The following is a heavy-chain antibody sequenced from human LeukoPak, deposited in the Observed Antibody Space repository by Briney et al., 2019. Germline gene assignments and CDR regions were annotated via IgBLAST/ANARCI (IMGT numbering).Heavy chain of an antibody. Sequence: PGGSLRLSCAASGFTVSSSYMSWVRQAPGKGLEWVSVIYSGGSTYYADSVKGRFTISRDNSKNTLYLQMNSLRAEDTAVYYCAKDSLEGGDYGPDGYYYYGMDVWGQGTTVTVSS. J-gene: IGHJ6*02. CDR2: IYSGGST. D-gene: IGHD4-17*01. CDR3: AKDSLEGGDYGPDGYYYYGMDV. CDR1: GFTVSSSY. V-gene: IGHV3-53*01.